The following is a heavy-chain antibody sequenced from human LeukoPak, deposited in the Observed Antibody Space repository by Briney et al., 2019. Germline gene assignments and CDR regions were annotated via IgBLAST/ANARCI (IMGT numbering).Heavy chain of an antibody. V-gene: IGHV4-4*07. Sequence: NPSETLSLTCTVSGGSISSYYWSWTRQPAGKGLEWIGRIYTSGSTNYNPSLKSRVTMSVDTSKNQFSLKLSSVTAADTAVYYCARGRNSSYDSSGYYPHFDYWGQGTLVTVSS. CDR3: ARGRNSSYDSSGYYPHFDY. J-gene: IGHJ4*02. CDR2: IYTSGST. CDR1: GGSISSYY. D-gene: IGHD3-22*01.